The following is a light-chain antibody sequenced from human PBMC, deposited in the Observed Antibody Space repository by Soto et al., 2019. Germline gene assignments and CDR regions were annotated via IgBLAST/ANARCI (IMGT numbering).Light chain of an antibody. CDR3: QQYNNYWT. J-gene: IGKJ1*01. V-gene: IGKV1-5*01. CDR2: DAS. CDR1: QSIRSW. Sequence: DIQMTQSPSTLSASVGDRVTITCRASQSIRSWLAWSQQKPGKAPKLLIYDASSLESGVPSRFSGSGSGTEFTLTINSLQPDDYATYYCQQYNNYWTFGQGTKVEIK.